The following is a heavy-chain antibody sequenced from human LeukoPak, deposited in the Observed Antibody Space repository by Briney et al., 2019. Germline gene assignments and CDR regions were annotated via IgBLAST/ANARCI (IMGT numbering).Heavy chain of an antibody. CDR3: ARVPGGAVAGMGFDY. D-gene: IGHD6-19*01. J-gene: IGHJ4*02. V-gene: IGHV1-3*03. CDR2: INAGNGNT. CDR1: GYTFTSYA. Sequence: ASVKVSCKASGYTFTSYAMHWVRQAPGQRLEWMGWINAGNGNTKYSQEFQGRVTITRDTSASTAYMELSSLRSEDTAVYYCARVPGGAVAGMGFDYWGQGTLVTVSS.